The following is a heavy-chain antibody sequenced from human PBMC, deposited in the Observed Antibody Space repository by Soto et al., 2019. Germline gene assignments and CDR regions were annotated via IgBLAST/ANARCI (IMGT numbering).Heavy chain of an antibody. J-gene: IGHJ6*02. CDR2: INPKSGGT. Sequence: ASVKVSCKASGYSFTDYHIHWVRQSPGQGLEWLGRINPKSGGTSTAQKFQGWVTMTTDTSISTASMELTRLTSDDTAIYYCARGDSTDCSNGVCSFFYNHDMDVWGQGTTVTVSS. D-gene: IGHD2-8*01. CDR1: GYSFTDYH. CDR3: ARGDSTDCSNGVCSFFYNHDMDV. V-gene: IGHV1-2*04.